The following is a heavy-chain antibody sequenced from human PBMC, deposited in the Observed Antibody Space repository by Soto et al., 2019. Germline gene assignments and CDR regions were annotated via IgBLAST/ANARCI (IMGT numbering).Heavy chain of an antibody. CDR3: VRGGHVVVVTAAFDY. V-gene: IGHV1-46*01. J-gene: IGHJ4*02. CDR2: VNPSGGHT. D-gene: IGHD2-21*02. CDR1: GDTFTNYY. Sequence: GASVKVSCKASGDTFTNYYIHWVRQAPGQGLEWMGTVNPSGGHTTYSQNFLGRVTMTRDTSTSTLYMELTSLTSDDTSVYYCVRGGHVVVVTAAFDYWGQGTLVTVSS.